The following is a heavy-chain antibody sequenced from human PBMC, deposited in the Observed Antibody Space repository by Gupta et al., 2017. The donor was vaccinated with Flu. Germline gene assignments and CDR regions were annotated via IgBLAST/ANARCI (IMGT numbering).Heavy chain of an antibody. V-gene: IGHV1-69*06. CDR1: SYA. CDR3: ARGFTGKRYYYYMDV. Sequence: SYAISWVRQAPGQGLEWMGGIIPIFGTANYAQKFQGRVTITADKSTSTAYMELSSLRSEDTAVYYCARGFTGKRYYYYMDVWGKGTTVTVSS. J-gene: IGHJ6*03. CDR2: IIPIFGTA.